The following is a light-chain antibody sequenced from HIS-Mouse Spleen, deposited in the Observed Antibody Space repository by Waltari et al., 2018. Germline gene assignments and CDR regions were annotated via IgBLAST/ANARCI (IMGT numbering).Light chain of an antibody. CDR2: RNK. J-gene: IGLJ2*01. Sequence: QSVLTQPPSASGTPGQRVTIPCSGSRSHIGSHYVTWYQQLPGTAPKPLLSRNKQRPSGVPDRFSGSKSGTSASLAISGLRSEDEADYYCAAWDDSLSGVVFGGGTKLTVL. CDR1: RSHIGSHY. CDR3: AAWDDSLSGVV. V-gene: IGLV1-47*01.